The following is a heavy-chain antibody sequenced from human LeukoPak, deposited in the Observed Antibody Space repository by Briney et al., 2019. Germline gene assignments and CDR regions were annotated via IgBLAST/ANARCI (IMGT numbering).Heavy chain of an antibody. CDR3: VRESEYYFDHSASFDY. Sequence: PGGSLRLSCAASGFTFTAYLIHWVRQAPGKGLEWVAVMSSDGNAMFHADSVKGRFTISRDNSKNTLYLQMKSLRAEDTAVYYCVRESEYYFDHSASFDYWGQGTLVTVSS. CDR2: MSSDGNAM. V-gene: IGHV3-30-3*01. CDR1: GFTFTAYL. J-gene: IGHJ4*02. D-gene: IGHD3-22*01.